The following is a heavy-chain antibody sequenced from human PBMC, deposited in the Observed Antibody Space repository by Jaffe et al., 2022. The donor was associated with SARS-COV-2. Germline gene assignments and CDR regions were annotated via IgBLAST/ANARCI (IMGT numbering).Heavy chain of an antibody. CDR2: IYYTGNT. V-gene: IGHV4-39*01. J-gene: IGHJ6*03. D-gene: IGHD3-3*01. CDR1: GGSISSSNYH. CDR3: ARAYDVGYHYYMDV. Sequence: QLQLQESGPGLVKPSETLSLTCTVSGGSISSSNYHWGWIRQPPGKGLEWIGSIYYTGNTYYNTSLKSRVTISVDTSKNQFSLKLSSVAAADTAIYYCARAYDVGYHYYMDVWGRGTAVTVS.